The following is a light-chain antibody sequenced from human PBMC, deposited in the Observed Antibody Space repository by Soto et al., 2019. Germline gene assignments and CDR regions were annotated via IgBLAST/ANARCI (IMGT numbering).Light chain of an antibody. V-gene: IGLV2-8*01. CDR3: CSYAGINDYV. J-gene: IGLJ1*01. CDR1: SSDVGGYNY. CDR2: EVS. Sequence: QSALTQPPSASGSPGQSVTISYTGSSSDVGGYNYVSWYQQYPGKAPKLMIYEVSKRPSGVPDRFSGSKSGNTASLTVSGLQAEDEAAYYCCSYAGINDYVFGTGTKV.